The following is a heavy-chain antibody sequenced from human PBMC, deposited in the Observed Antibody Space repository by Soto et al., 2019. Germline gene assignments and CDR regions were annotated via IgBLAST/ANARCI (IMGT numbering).Heavy chain of an antibody. V-gene: IGHV1-18*01. CDR3: ARDLLRHYYYYGMDV. Sequence: QVQLVQSGAEVKKPGASVKVSCKASGYTFTSYGISWVRQAPGQGLEWMGWISAYNGNTNYAQKLQGRVTMTTDTSTCTAYMELRSLRSDDTAVYYCARDLLRHYYYYGMDVWGQGTTVTVSS. CDR1: GYTFTSYG. J-gene: IGHJ6*02. D-gene: IGHD1-26*01. CDR2: ISAYNGNT.